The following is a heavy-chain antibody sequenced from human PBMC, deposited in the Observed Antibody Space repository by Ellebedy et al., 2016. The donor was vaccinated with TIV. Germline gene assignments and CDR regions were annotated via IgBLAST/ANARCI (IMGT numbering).Heavy chain of an antibody. D-gene: IGHD2-15*01. CDR3: AKDRERYCAGGNCHYFDS. V-gene: IGHV3-33*03. CDR1: GFIFDNYG. J-gene: IGHJ4*02. Sequence: GGSLRLSXVASGFIFDNYGMHWVRQAPGKGLEWVAGVWFDGSNEDYGDSVRGRFTISRDNSKNTLYLQMNSLRAEDSAVYYCAKDRERYCAGGNCHYFDSWGQGTRVTVSS. CDR2: VWFDGSNE.